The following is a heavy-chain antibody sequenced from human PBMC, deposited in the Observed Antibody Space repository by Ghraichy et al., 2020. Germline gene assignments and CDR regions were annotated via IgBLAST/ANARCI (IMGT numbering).Heavy chain of an antibody. CDR1: GSTFSTYW. Sequence: GGSLRLSCAASGSTFSTYWMAWVRQAPGNGLEWVANIKQDGSTKNYADSVKGRFTISRDNAKNSLYLQMDNLRAEDTAVYYCANSPDAVGYGLDVWGQGTAVTVSS. CDR2: IKQDGSTK. V-gene: IGHV3-7*01. D-gene: IGHD1-26*01. CDR3: ANSPDAVGYGLDV. J-gene: IGHJ6*02.